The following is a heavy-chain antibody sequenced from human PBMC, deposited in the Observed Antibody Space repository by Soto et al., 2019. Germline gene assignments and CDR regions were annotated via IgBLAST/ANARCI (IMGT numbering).Heavy chain of an antibody. J-gene: IGHJ6*01. CDR3: ARELGLLSYHYYGMDV. V-gene: IGHV4-30-4*01. D-gene: IGHD2-2*01. CDR1: GGSISSGDYY. CDR2: IYYSGST. Sequence: PSETLSLSCTFSGGSISSGDYYWSWIRQPPGKGLEWIGYIYYSGSTYYNPSLKSRVTISVDTSKNQFSLKLSSVTAADTAVYYCARELGLLSYHYYGMDVWGQGTTVTVSS.